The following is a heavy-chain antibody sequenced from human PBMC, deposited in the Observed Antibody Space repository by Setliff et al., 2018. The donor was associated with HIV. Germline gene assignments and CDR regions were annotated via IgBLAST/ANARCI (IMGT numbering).Heavy chain of an antibody. Sequence: ASVKVSCKASGYTFTSYYMHWVRQAPGQGLEWMGIINPSGGTTTYAQKFQGRVTMTRDTSTSTVYMELSSLRSGDTAVYYCARAMAGHIDAFDIWGQGTMVTVSS. D-gene: IGHD6-19*01. J-gene: IGHJ3*02. CDR3: ARAMAGHIDAFDI. CDR2: INPSGGTT. CDR1: GYTFTSYY. V-gene: IGHV1-46*01.